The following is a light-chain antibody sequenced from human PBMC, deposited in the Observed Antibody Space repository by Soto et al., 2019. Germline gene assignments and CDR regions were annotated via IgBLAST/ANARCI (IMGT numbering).Light chain of an antibody. V-gene: IGKV1-5*01. Sequence: DIQLTQSPSTLSASVGDRVTITFRASQSIGTRLAWYQHRPVEGPKLLIHDASTLESGVPSRFSGSGSATAFSLTISSLESGDSGTYHCQQYATYAPSTFGQGTKVEIK. CDR2: DAS. CDR3: QQYATYAPST. J-gene: IGKJ1*01. CDR1: QSIGTR.